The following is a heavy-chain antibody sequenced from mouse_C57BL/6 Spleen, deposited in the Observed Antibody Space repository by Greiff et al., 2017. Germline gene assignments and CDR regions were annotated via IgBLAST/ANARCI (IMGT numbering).Heavy chain of an antibody. J-gene: IGHJ1*03. Sequence: SGAELVKPGASVKLSCTASGFNIKDYYMYWVKQRTEQGLEWIGRIDPEGGETKYAPKFQGKATITADTSSNPAYLQLSRLTSEDTAVDYCARSGYYGSSYGYFDVWGTGTTVTVSS. CDR3: ARSGYYGSSYGYFDV. V-gene: IGHV14-2*01. D-gene: IGHD1-1*01. CDR2: IDPEGGET. CDR1: GFNIKDYY.